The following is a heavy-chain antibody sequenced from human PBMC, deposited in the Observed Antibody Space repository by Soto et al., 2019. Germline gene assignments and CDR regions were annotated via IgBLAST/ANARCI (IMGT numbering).Heavy chain of an antibody. CDR2: IYPGDSDT. CDR1: GYSFTSYW. D-gene: IGHD3-3*02. J-gene: IGHJ6*02. Sequence: GESLKISCKGSGYSFTSYWIGWVRQMPGKGLEWMGIIYPGDSDTRYSPSFQGQVTISADKSISTAYLQWSSLRASDTAMYYCASSVKIDHFWSGYPPRGSYGMDVWGQGTTVT. CDR3: ASSVKIDHFWSGYPPRGSYGMDV. V-gene: IGHV5-51*01.